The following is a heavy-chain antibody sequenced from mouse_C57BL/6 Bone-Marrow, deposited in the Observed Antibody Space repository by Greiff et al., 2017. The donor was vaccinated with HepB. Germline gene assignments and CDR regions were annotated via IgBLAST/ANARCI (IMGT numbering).Heavy chain of an antibody. CDR1: GFTFSDYG. CDR2: ISSGSSTI. CDR3: ARTTGVTYWYFDV. Sequence: EVMLVESGGGLVKPGGSLKLSCAASGFTFSDYGMHWVRQAPEKGLEWVAYISSGSSTIYYADTVKGRFTISRDNAKNTLFLQMTSLRSEDTAMYYCARTTGVTYWYFDVWGTGTTVTVSS. V-gene: IGHV5-17*01. D-gene: IGHD1-1*01. J-gene: IGHJ1*03.